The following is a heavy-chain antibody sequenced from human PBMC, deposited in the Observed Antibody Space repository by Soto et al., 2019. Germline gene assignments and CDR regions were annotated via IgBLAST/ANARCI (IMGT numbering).Heavy chain of an antibody. CDR2: VNDDGTDT. CDR1: GFTFRNYA. J-gene: IGHJ4*02. CDR3: AKRSVSGAYSPFDY. V-gene: IGHV3-23*01. Sequence: LRLSCTASGFTFRNYALSWVRQAAGKGLEWISAVNDDGTDTYHADSVKGRFTISRDNSKSTLYLQMNSLRAEDTAIYYCAKRSVSGAYSPFDYWGQGTLDTVS. D-gene: IGHD1-26*01.